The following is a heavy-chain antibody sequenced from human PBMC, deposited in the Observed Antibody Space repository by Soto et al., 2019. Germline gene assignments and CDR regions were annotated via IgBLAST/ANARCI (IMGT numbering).Heavy chain of an antibody. Sequence: SETLSRSCRVSLDYISNSYWTWIRPHAGKGLEWIGHIYSSGNANYNPSLKSRVTMSLDTSKNQFSLSLKSVTAADTAIYYCAKGRGFYSDNYFDPWGQGTQVTVSS. D-gene: IGHD3-22*01. J-gene: IGHJ5*02. CDR3: AKGRGFYSDNYFDP. CDR1: LDYISNSY. V-gene: IGHV4-4*07. CDR2: IYSSGNA.